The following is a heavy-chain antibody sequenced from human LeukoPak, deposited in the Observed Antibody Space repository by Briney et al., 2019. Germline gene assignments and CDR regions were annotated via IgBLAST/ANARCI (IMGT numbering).Heavy chain of an antibody. CDR1: GFTFSSYW. Sequence: PGGSLRLSCAASGFTFSSYWMHWVRQAPGKGLEWVAFIRYDGSNKYYADSVKGRFTISRDNSKNTLYLQMNSLRAEDTAVYYCAKDAQGNYYGSGMFDPWGQGTLVTVSS. V-gene: IGHV3-30*02. D-gene: IGHD3-10*01. CDR2: IRYDGSNK. CDR3: AKDAQGNYYGSGMFDP. J-gene: IGHJ5*02.